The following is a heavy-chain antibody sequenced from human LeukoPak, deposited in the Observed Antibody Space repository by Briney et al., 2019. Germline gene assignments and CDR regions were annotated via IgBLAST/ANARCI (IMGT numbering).Heavy chain of an antibody. CDR3: ARCAGDSSGPYYFDY. D-gene: IGHD3-22*01. J-gene: IGHJ4*02. Sequence: SETLSLTCTVSGGSISSSGYYWSWIRQHPGKGLEWIGYIYYSGSTYYNPSLKSRVTISVDTSKNQFSLKLSSVTAADTAVYYCARCAGDSSGPYYFDYWGQGTLVTVSS. V-gene: IGHV4-31*03. CDR2: IYYSGST. CDR1: GGSISSSGYY.